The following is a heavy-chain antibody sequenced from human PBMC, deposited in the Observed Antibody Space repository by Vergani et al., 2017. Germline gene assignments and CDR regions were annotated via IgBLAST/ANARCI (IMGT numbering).Heavy chain of an antibody. Sequence: QVQLVHSGAEVKKPGASVKVSCKASGYTFTSYGISWVRQAPGQGLEWMGWISAYNGNKKYAQKLQGRVTMTTDTSTSTAYMELRRLRSADTAVYYCARVKYYSTYNWFDPWGQGTLVTVSS. J-gene: IGHJ5*02. CDR1: GYTFTSYG. CDR3: ARVKYYSTYNWFDP. V-gene: IGHV1-18*01. D-gene: IGHD4-11*01. CDR2: ISAYNGNK.